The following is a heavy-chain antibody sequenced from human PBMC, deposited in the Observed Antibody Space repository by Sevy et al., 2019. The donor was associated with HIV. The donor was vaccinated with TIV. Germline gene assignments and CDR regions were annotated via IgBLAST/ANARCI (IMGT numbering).Heavy chain of an antibody. D-gene: IGHD6-19*01. J-gene: IGHJ5*02. CDR3: AKELPGYQYDSSGNLDT. Sequence: GGSLRLSCAASGFTFSTYAMSWVRQAPGKGLEWVSGISGGGISIYYAGSVKGRFTISRDNSKNTLILQMNSLRAEDTAIYYCAKELPGYQYDSSGNLDTWGQGRLVTVSS. CDR2: ISGGGISI. V-gene: IGHV3-23*01. CDR1: GFTFSTYA.